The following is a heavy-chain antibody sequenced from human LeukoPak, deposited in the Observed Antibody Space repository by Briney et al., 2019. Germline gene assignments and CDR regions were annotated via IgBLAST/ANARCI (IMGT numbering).Heavy chain of an antibody. J-gene: IGHJ4*02. CDR2: IWYDGSNK. V-gene: IGHV3-33*01. CDR3: AGSIAVAGTIDY. Sequence: GGSLRLSCAASGFTLSSYGMHWVRPAPGKGLEWVAVIWYDGSNKYYADSAKGRFTISRDNSKNTLYLQMNSLRAEDTAVYYCAGSIAVAGTIDYWGQGTLVTVSS. D-gene: IGHD6-19*01. CDR1: GFTLSSYG.